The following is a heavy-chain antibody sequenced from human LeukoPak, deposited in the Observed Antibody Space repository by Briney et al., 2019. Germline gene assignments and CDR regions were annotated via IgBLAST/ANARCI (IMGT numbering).Heavy chain of an antibody. CDR3: ARVALGIAVAATGGIFDY. D-gene: IGHD6-13*01. V-gene: IGHV4-30-4*02. CDR2: IYYSGST. CDR1: GGSISSGDYY. Sequence: PSETLSLTCTVSGGSISSGDYYWSWIRQPPGKGLEWIGYIYYSGSTYYNPSLKSRVTISVDTSKNQFSLRLSSVTAADTAVYYCARVALGIAVAATGGIFDYWGQGTLVTVSS. J-gene: IGHJ4*02.